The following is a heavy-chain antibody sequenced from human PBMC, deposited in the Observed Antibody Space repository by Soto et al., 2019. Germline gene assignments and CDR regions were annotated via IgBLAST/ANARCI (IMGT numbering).Heavy chain of an antibody. CDR3: ARSEMTYNWND. CDR1: GFTFRGDA. J-gene: IGHJ4*02. D-gene: IGHD1-20*01. V-gene: IGHV3-23*01. CDR2: ISGSGQMT. Sequence: EVQLLQSGGELVQPGGSLRLSCVGSGFTFRGDAMSWVRQAPGKGLEWVSSISGSGQMTHYADSVKGRFTISRDNSRNTVVLEMKSLRVDDTAVYYCARSEMTYNWNDWGQGTLVTVSS.